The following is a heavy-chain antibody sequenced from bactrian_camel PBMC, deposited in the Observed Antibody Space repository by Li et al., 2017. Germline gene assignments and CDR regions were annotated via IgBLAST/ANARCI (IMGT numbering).Heavy chain of an antibody. CDR2: FSPNAVT. J-gene: IGHJ6*01. Sequence: HVQLVESGGGSAQAGGSLRLSCAASGYANCLAWFRQAPGKERERVAGFSPNAVTDYADSVKGRFTISRDNAKNAVTLQMNSLKPDDTAVYYCVRSGGNYDFTSWGQGTQVTVS. CDR3: VRSGGNYDFTS. D-gene: IGHD5*01. V-gene: IGHV3S53*01. CDR1: GYANC.